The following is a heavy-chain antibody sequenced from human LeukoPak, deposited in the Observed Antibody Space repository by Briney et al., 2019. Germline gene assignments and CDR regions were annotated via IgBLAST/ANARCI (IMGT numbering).Heavy chain of an antibody. Sequence: SETLSLTCTVSGGSSSSYYWSWIRQPPGKGLEWLEYIYYSGGTNYNPSLKSRVTISVDTSKNQFSLKLSSVTAADTAVYYCARDYYDSSGYYVNDYWGRGTLVTVSS. V-gene: IGHV4-59*01. CDR2: IYYSGGT. CDR1: GGSSSSYY. CDR3: ARDYYDSSGYYVNDY. D-gene: IGHD3-22*01. J-gene: IGHJ4*02.